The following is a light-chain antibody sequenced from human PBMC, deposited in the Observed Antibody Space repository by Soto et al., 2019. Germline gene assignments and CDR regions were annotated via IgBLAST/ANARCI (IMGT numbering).Light chain of an antibody. CDR1: SSDIGGYNF. CDR3: SSYTTSRTLV. Sequence: QSALTQPASVSGSPGQSITISCSGTSSDIGGYNFVSWYRQHPGKVPKLMIYEVSNRPSGVSNRFSGSKSGNTASLTISGLQAEDEADYYCSSYTTSRTLVFGGGTKLTVL. J-gene: IGLJ3*02. V-gene: IGLV2-14*01. CDR2: EVS.